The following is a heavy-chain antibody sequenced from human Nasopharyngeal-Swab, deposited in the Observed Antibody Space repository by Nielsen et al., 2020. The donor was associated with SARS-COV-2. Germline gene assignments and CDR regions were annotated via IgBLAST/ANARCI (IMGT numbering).Heavy chain of an antibody. D-gene: IGHD3-22*01. CDR3: ASLGDSSGYYYRIDGYAHDAHDAFDI. V-gene: IGHV3-30-3*01. J-gene: IGHJ3*02. Sequence: VRLAPGKGLEWVAVISYDGSNKYYADSVKGRFTISRDNSKNTLYLQMNSLRAEDTAVYYCASLGDSSGYYYRIDGYAHDAHDAFDIWGQGTMVTVSS. CDR2: ISYDGSNK.